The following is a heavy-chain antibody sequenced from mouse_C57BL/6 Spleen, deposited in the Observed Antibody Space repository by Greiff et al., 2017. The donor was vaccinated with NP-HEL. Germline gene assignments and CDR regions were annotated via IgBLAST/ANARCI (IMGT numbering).Heavy chain of an antibody. V-gene: IGHV1-9*01. CDR2: ILPGGGST. CDR3: ARGRCNWGFAY. CDR1: GYTFTGYW. D-gene: IGHD4-1*01. J-gene: IGHJ3*01. Sequence: QVQLQQSGAELMKPGASVKLSCTATGYTFTGYWVEWVKQRPGHGLEWIGEILPGGGSTNYNEKFKGKATFTADTTSNSDNMQLSGLKTEDYAIYYCARGRCNWGFAYWGQGTLVTVSA.